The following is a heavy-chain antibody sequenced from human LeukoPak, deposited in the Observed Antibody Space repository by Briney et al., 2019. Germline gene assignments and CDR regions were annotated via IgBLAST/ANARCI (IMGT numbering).Heavy chain of an antibody. CDR3: ARAYSSSPGGIRY. V-gene: IGHV4-34*01. D-gene: IGHD6-6*01. CDR1: GFTVSSNY. CDR2: INHSGST. J-gene: IGHJ4*02. Sequence: GSLRLSCAASGFTVSSNYMSWVRQPPGKGLEWIGEINHSGSTNYNPSLKSRVTISVDTSKNQFSLKLSSVTAADTAVYYCARAYSSSPGGIRYWGQGTLVTVSS.